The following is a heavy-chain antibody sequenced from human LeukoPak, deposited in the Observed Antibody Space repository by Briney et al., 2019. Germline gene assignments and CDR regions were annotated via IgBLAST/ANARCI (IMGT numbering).Heavy chain of an antibody. D-gene: IGHD4-17*01. CDR3: AKDLAPVYGDYGYFYYGMDV. V-gene: IGHV4-4*07. CDR1: GGSISNYY. Sequence: SETLSLTCTVSGGSISNYYWSWIRQPAGRGLEWIGRMYSSGSTYYNPSLKSRVTMSVDTSKNQFSLKLSSVTAADTAVYYCAKDLAPVYGDYGYFYYGMDVWGQGTTVTVSS. J-gene: IGHJ6*02. CDR2: MYSSGST.